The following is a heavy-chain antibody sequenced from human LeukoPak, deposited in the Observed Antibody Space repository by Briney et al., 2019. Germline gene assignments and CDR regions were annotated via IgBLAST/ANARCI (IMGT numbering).Heavy chain of an antibody. D-gene: IGHD6-19*01. CDR1: GYTFTIYD. Sequence: ASVKVSCKASGYTFTIYDMNWVRQAPGQGLEWMGWISAYNGNTNYAQKLQGRVTMTTDTSTSTAYMELRSLRSDDTAVYYCARDPQPDYYSSGWYGGPEYFQHWGQGTLVTVSS. CDR3: ARDPQPDYYSSGWYGGPEYFQH. CDR2: ISAYNGNT. V-gene: IGHV1-18*01. J-gene: IGHJ1*01.